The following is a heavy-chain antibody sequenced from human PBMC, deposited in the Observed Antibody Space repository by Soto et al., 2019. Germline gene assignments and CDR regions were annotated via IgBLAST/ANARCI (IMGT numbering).Heavy chain of an antibody. D-gene: IGHD3-9*01. V-gene: IGHV3-23*01. J-gene: IGHJ3*02. Sequence: RGSLRLSCAASGFTFSSFAMTWVRQAPGKGLEWVSRITGSGGATYYADSVKGRFTISRDNPKNTLYLQMNSLRAEDTAVYYCATDILTGYFDIWGQGTMVTVSS. CDR2: ITGSGGAT. CDR1: GFTFSSFA. CDR3: ATDILTGYFDI.